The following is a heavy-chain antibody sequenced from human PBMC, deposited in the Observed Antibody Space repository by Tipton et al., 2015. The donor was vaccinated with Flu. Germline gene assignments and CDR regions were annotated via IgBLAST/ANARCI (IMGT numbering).Heavy chain of an antibody. Sequence: QLVQSGAEVKKPGASVKVSCKTSGYTFTSYHIHWVRQAPGQGLEWMGIINPSGGSTSYAEKFQGRLTVTRDTSTSTVYMEMSSLTAADTAVYYCARDNSIAAIGSWWFHPWGQGTLVTVS. CDR3: ARDNSIAAIGSWWFHP. V-gene: IGHV1-46*01. D-gene: IGHD6-6*01. CDR1: GYTFTSYH. CDR2: INPSGGST. J-gene: IGHJ5*02.